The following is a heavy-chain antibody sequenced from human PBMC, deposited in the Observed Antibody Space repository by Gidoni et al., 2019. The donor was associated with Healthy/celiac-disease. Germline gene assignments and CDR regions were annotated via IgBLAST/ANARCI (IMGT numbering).Heavy chain of an antibody. J-gene: IGHJ4*02. D-gene: IGHD2-15*01. CDR2: INTNTGNP. CDR3: ARDRGYCSGGSCYFGAADY. CDR1: VYPFTSSA. Sequence: QVQLVQSGSELKKPGASVTCSFAASVYPFTSSAMNWVRQAPGQGLEWMGWINTNTGNPTYAQGFTGRFVFSLDTSVSTAYLQISSLKAEDTAVYYCARDRGYCSGGSCYFGAADYWGQGTLVTVSS. V-gene: IGHV7-4-1*02.